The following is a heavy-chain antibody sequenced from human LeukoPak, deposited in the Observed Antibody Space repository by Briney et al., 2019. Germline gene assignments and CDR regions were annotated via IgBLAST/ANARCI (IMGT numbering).Heavy chain of an antibody. CDR2: IKLDGSEK. D-gene: IGHD3-3*01. CDR3: ARDQYDTWSRRGNFDS. CDR1: GFFFGKYW. J-gene: IGHJ4*02. Sequence: GGSLRLSCAASGFFFGKYWMSWVRQAPGKGLEWVANIKLDGSEKNYVDSVKGRFTISRDNTKNSLYLQMNSLRAEDTAVFYCARDQYDTWSRRGNFDSWGQGTLVIVSS. V-gene: IGHV3-7*03.